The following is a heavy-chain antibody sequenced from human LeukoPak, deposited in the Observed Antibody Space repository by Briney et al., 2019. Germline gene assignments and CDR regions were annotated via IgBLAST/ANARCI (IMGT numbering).Heavy chain of an antibody. CDR1: GGSISSSGYF. D-gene: IGHD6-13*01. V-gene: IGHV4-39*07. CDR2: IFYGGST. Sequence: SETLSLTCTVSGGSISSSGYFWGWIRQPPEKGLEWIGTIFYGGSTYYNPSLKSRVTISVDTSKNQFSLKLSSVTAADTAVYYCARVSSSWYPLYFDYWGQGTLVTVSS. J-gene: IGHJ4*02. CDR3: ARVSSSWYPLYFDY.